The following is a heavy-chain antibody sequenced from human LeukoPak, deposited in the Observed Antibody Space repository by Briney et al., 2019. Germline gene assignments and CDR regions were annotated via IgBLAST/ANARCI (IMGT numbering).Heavy chain of an antibody. J-gene: IGHJ4*02. D-gene: IGHD2-21*01. CDR3: AKAPRPPYCGGDCL. CDR2: ISAYNGNT. V-gene: IGHV1-18*01. Sequence: ASVKVSCKASGGTFSSYAISWVRQAPGQGLEWMGWISAYNGNTNYAQKLQGRVTMTTDTSTSTAYMELRSLRSDDTAVYYCAKAPRPPYCGGDCLWGQGTLVTVSS. CDR1: GGTFSSYA.